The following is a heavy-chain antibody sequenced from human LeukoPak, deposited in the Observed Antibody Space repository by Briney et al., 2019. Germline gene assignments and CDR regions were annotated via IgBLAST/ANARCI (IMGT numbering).Heavy chain of an antibody. V-gene: IGHV3-53*05. CDR2: LYGGACT. CDR3: ARGGTPGYSTGWIDY. D-gene: IGHD6-19*01. J-gene: IGHJ4*02. Sequence: GGSLRHPCGASGFTVSCQHMRWVPEAPGKAVEGVAVLYGGACTYYADSVKGRLTISRDNSKTTLYLQMNSLRGEDTSVYYCARGGTPGYSTGWIDYSGQGTLVTVSS. CDR1: GFTVSCQH.